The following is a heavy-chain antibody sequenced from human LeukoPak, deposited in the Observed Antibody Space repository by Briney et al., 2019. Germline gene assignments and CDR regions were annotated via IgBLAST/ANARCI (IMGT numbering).Heavy chain of an antibody. J-gene: IGHJ4*02. CDR3: ARDERCSGGSCYSFDY. CDR2: ISSSSSTI. Sequence: GGSLRLSCAASGFSFSSYGMNWVRQAPGKGLEWVSYISSSSSTIYYADSVKGRFTISRDNAKNSLYLQMNSLRAEDTAVYYCARDERCSGGSCYSFDYWGQGTLVTVSS. CDR1: GFSFSSYG. D-gene: IGHD2-15*01. V-gene: IGHV3-48*04.